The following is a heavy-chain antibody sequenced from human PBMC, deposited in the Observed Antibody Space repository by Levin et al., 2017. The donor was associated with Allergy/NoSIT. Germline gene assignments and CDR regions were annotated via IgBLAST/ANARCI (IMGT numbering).Heavy chain of an antibody. Sequence: KVSCKGSGYSFTSYWIGWVRQMPGKGLEWMGIIYPGDSDTRYSPSFQGQVTIPADKSISTAYLQWSSLKASDTAMYYCARLPSTIVGATSYYYYGMDVWGQGTTVTVSS. V-gene: IGHV5-51*01. CDR3: ARLPSTIVGATSYYYYGMDV. CDR1: GYSFTSYW. D-gene: IGHD1-26*01. CDR2: IYPGDSDT. J-gene: IGHJ6*02.